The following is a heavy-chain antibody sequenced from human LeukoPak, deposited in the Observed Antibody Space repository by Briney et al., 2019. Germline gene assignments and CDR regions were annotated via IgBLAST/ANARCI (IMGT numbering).Heavy chain of an antibody. CDR1: GFSFDEYA. D-gene: IGHD1-26*01. V-gene: IGHV3-9*01. CDR3: TKDRGGSSQLGDAFDV. Sequence: GGSLRLSCAASGFSFDEYAMHWVRQVPGKGLEWVSGISYSSETIGYVDSVKGRFTISRDNAKKSLYLQMNSLRAEDTALYYCTKDRGGSSQLGDAFDVWGQGTMVSVSS. CDR2: ISYSSETI. J-gene: IGHJ3*01.